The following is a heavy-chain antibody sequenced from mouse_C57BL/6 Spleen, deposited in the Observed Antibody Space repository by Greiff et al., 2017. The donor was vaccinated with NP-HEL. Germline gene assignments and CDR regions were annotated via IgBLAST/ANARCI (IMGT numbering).Heavy chain of an antibody. D-gene: IGHD2-4*01. Sequence: EVQRVESGEGLVKPGGSLKLSCAASGFTFSSYAMSWVRQTPEKRLEWVAYISSGGDYIYYADTVKGRFTISRDNARNTLYLQMSSLKSEDTAMYYCTRGGLPYYYAMDYWGQGTSVTVSS. CDR3: TRGGLPYYYAMDY. J-gene: IGHJ4*01. CDR1: GFTFSSYA. V-gene: IGHV5-9-1*02. CDR2: ISSGGDYI.